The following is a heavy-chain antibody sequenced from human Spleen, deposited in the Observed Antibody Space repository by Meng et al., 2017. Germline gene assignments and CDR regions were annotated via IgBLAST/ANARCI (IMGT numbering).Heavy chain of an antibody. V-gene: IGHV3-11*04. CDR1: GFTFSNAW. J-gene: IGHJ4*02. Sequence: GGSLRLSCAASGFTFSNAWMTWVRQAPGKGLEWVSYISSSGSTIYYADSVKGRFTISRDNAKNSLYLQMNSLRAEDTAVYYCARDPRVEYYDSSGYCDYWGQGTLVTVSS. CDR2: ISSSGSTI. CDR3: ARDPRVEYYDSSGYCDY. D-gene: IGHD3-22*01.